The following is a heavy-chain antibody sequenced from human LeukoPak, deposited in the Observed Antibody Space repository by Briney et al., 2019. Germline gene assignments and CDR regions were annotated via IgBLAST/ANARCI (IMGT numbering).Heavy chain of an antibody. Sequence: GGSLRLSCAASGFTFSSYAMSWVRQVPGKGLEGVSTISNSGGSTHYADSVKGRFPVSRDNSKNTVYLQMNSLRGEDTAVYFCAKGGEAYGGSSFDYWGQGTLVTVSS. V-gene: IGHV3-23*01. J-gene: IGHJ4*02. CDR3: AKGGEAYGGSSFDY. CDR1: GFTFSSYA. CDR2: ISNSGGST. D-gene: IGHD4-23*01.